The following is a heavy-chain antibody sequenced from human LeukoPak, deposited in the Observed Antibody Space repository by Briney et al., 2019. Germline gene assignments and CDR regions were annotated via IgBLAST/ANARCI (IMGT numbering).Heavy chain of an antibody. CDR2: ISGSGDNT. CDR1: GFTFSSYA. D-gene: IGHD3-3*01. J-gene: IGHJ5*01. Sequence: GGSLRLSCAASGFTFSSYAMSWVRQAPGKGLEWVSGISGSGDNTYYADSVKGRLTISRDNSKNTLYLQMSSLRAEDTAVYYCAKYRSGYPFFDSWGHGTLVTVSS. V-gene: IGHV3-23*01. CDR3: AKYRSGYPFFDS.